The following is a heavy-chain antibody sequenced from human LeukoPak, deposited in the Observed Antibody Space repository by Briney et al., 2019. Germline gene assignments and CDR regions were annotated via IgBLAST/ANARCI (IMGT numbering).Heavy chain of an antibody. V-gene: IGHV1-69*05. CDR3: ARGDSGYDYGFDN. CDR1: GGTSSSHA. D-gene: IGHD5-12*01. J-gene: IGHJ4*02. Sequence: SVKVSCKASGGTSSSHAISWVRQAPGQGLEWVGGIIPIFGTTNYAQKFQGRVTITTDESTSTGYMELRSLRSDDTAVYYCARGDSGYDYGFDNWGQGTLVTVSS. CDR2: IIPIFGTT.